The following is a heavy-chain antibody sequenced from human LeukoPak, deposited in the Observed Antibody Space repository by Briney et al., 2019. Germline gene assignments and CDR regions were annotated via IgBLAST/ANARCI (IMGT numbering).Heavy chain of an antibody. CDR1: GGSISSYH. J-gene: IGHJ5*02. CDR2: IYTSGST. D-gene: IGHD2-2*01. Sequence: RPSETLSLTCTASGGSISSYHWSWIRQPAGKGLEWIGRIYTSGSTNYNPSLKSRVTMSVDTSKNQFSLKLSSVTAADTAVYYCARDHCSSTSCNFNWFDPWGQGTLVTVSS. CDR3: ARDHCSSTSCNFNWFDP. V-gene: IGHV4-4*07.